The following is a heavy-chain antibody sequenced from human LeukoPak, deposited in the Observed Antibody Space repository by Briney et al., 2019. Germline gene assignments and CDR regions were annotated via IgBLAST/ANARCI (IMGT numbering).Heavy chain of an antibody. CDR3: ARGPHGRIYDILTGFDY. D-gene: IGHD3-9*01. V-gene: IGHV4-4*02. CDR2: IYHSGST. Sequence: NPSETLSLTCAVSGGSIRSSNWWSWVRQPPGKGLEWIGEIYHSGSTNYNPSLKSRVTISVDKSKNQFSLKLSSVTAADTAVYYCARGPHGRIYDILTGFDYWGQGTLVTVSS. CDR1: GGSIRSSNW. J-gene: IGHJ4*02.